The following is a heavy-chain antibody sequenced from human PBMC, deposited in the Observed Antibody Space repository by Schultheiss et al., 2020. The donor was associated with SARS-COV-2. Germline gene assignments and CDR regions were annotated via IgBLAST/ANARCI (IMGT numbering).Heavy chain of an antibody. CDR1: GFTFSSYW. J-gene: IGHJ4*02. CDR2: IWYDGSNK. D-gene: IGHD4-17*01. V-gene: IGHV3-33*08. Sequence: GGSLRLSCAASGFTFSSYWMHWVRQAPGKGLEWVAVIWYDGSNKYYADSVKGRFTISRDNSKNTLYLQMNSLRAEDTAVYYCARGGGQYGDYCDYWGQGTLVTVSS. CDR3: ARGGGQYGDYCDY.